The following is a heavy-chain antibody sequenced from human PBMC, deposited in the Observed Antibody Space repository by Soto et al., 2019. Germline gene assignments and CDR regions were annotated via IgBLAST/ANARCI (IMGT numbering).Heavy chain of an antibody. D-gene: IGHD1-1*01. J-gene: IGHJ6*02. Sequence: PSETLSLTCAVYGGSFSGYYWSWIRQPPGKGLEWIGEINHSGSTNYNPSLKSRVTMSVDTSKNQFSLKLSSVTAADTAVYYCARGRRTFYYYYGMDVWGQGTTVTVSS. CDR3: ARGRRTFYYYYGMDV. CDR2: INHSGST. V-gene: IGHV4-34*01. CDR1: GGSFSGYY.